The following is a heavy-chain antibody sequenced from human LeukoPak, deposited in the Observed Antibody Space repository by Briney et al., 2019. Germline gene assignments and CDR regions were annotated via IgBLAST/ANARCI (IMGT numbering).Heavy chain of an antibody. CDR2: IKSKINRGTI. D-gene: IGHD2-2*01. V-gene: IGHV3-15*01. Sequence: GGSLRLSCAGSGFSFSNAWMSWVRQAPGKGLEWVGRIKSKINRGTIDHAAPVKGRFTISRDDSKNTLFLQMNSLRAEDTAVYYCAKEAQGCSITSCYFDSWGQGTLVTVSS. CDR1: GFSFSNAW. J-gene: IGHJ4*02. CDR3: AKEAQGCSITSCYFDS.